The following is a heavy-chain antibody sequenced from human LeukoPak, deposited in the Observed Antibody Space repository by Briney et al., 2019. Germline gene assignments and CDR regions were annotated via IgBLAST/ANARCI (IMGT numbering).Heavy chain of an antibody. D-gene: IGHD2/OR15-2a*01. CDR2: IHSTGAT. CDR3: ATPNIRGTIDPFDV. Sequence: SETLSLTCTVSGYSISSDYYCGWIRQPPGKGLEWIATIHSTGATYYSPSLRSRATFSLDTSANQFSLELRSVSAADTAVYFCATPNIRGTIDPFDVWGNGTTVIVSS. V-gene: IGHV4-38-2*02. CDR1: GYSISSDYY. J-gene: IGHJ6*04.